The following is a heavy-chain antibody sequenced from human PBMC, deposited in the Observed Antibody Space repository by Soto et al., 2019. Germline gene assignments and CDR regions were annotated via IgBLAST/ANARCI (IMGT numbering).Heavy chain of an antibody. Sequence: SETLSLTCTVSGGSVSGCGYYWSWIRQPPGKGLEWIGCIYYSGSTNYNPSLKSRVTVSLDTSKNQFSLKLSSVTAADTAVYYCARWTAYSSFDYWGQGTLVTVS. D-gene: IGHD6-13*01. CDR2: IYYSGST. V-gene: IGHV4-61*08. CDR3: ARWTAYSSFDY. J-gene: IGHJ4*02. CDR1: GGSVSGCGYY.